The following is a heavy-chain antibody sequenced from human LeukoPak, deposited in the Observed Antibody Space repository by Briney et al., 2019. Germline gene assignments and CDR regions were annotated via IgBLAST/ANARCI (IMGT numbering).Heavy chain of an antibody. D-gene: IGHD3-22*01. CDR1: GFDFSNYW. V-gene: IGHV3-23*01. Sequence: GGSLRLSCAASGFDFSNYWMYWVRQAPGKGLEWVSTISGGSGSTYCADSVKGRFTISRDNSKNTLYLQMNSLRDEDTAVYYCAKHRFESGGYHSTDWGQGALVTVSS. CDR3: AKHRFESGGYHSTD. J-gene: IGHJ4*02. CDR2: ISGGSGST.